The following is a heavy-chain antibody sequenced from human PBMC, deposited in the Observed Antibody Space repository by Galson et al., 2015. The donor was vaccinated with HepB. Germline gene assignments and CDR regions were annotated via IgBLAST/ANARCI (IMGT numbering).Heavy chain of an antibody. V-gene: IGHV4-59*01. CDR1: GGSISSYY. CDR2: IYYSGST. CDR3: ARAYHYYDSSCPSYYFDY. D-gene: IGHD3-22*01. J-gene: IGHJ4*02. Sequence: EPLSLSCTVSGGSISSYYWRWLRQPAGKGLGWIGYIYYSGSTNYNPSHKSRVTRSVDTSKNQFSLKLSSVTAADTAVYYCARAYHYYDSSCPSYYFDYWGQGTLVTVSS.